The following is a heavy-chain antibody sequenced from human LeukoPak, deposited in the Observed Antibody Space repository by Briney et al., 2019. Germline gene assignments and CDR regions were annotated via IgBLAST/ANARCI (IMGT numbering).Heavy chain of an antibody. CDR3: SRHLRYSRFDD. CDR2: IYFTGRT. V-gene: IGHV4-39*01. D-gene: IGHD5-18*01. Sequence: PSETLSLTCIVSGGSIATGSYYWGWIRQPPGKGLEWIGSIYFTGRTYYTPSLKSRVTISVDTSKNHFYLNLSSVTAADTAVYYCSRHLRYSRFDDRGQGTLVTVSS. J-gene: IGHJ4*02. CDR1: GGSIATGSYY.